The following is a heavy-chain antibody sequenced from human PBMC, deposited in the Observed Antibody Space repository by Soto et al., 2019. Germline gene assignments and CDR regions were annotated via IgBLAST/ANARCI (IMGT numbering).Heavy chain of an antibody. J-gene: IGHJ4*02. CDR3: AAVPYYGSGSQMFDY. V-gene: IGHV1-58*01. D-gene: IGHD3-10*01. Sequence: SVKVSCKASGFTFTSSAVQWVRQARGQRLEWIGWIVVGSGNTNYAQKFQERVTITRDMSTSTAYMELSSLRSEDTAVYYCAAVPYYGSGSQMFDYWAQGTLVPVSS. CDR1: GFTFTSSA. CDR2: IVVGSGNT.